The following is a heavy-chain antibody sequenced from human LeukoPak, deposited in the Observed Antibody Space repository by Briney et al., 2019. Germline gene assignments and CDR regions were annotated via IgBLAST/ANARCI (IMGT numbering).Heavy chain of an antibody. J-gene: IGHJ5*02. CDR1: GGSTTSYY. V-gene: IGHV4-59*12. CDR2: IYHTGTT. Sequence: SETLSLTCSVSGGSTTSYYWNWVRQFPGKRLGWIGYIYHTGTTTYNPSLQCRVAISIDTSTNQISLRLSSVTSADTAIYFCARDRSEWSAEDNWFDPWGQGILVTVSS. D-gene: IGHD3-10*01. CDR3: ARDRSEWSAEDNWFDP.